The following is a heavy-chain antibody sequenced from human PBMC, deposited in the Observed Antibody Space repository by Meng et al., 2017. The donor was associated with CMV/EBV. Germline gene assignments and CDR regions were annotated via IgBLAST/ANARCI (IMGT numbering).Heavy chain of an antibody. D-gene: IGHD3-3*01. CDR3: ARDIRTIFGVVARVDY. CDR2: IYYSGST. Sequence: GPDLDTPSGPVSLTCTVSGGSFRGSSYYWGWIRQPPGKGLEWIGSIYYSGSTYYNPSLKSRVTISVDTSKNQFSLKLSSVTAADTAVYYCARDIRTIFGVVARVDYWGQGTLVTVSS. V-gene: IGHV4-39*07. CDR1: GGSFRGSSYY. J-gene: IGHJ4*02.